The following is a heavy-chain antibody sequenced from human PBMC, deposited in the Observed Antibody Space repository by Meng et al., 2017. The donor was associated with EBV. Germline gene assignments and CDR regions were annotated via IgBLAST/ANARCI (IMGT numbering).Heavy chain of an antibody. CDR2: INPNSGGT. Sequence: VACWAWGHEPGASVKVSCKASGYTFTGYYMHWVRQAPGQGLEWMGRINPNSGGTNYAQKFQGRVTMTRDTSISTAYMELSRLRSDDTAVYYCARVGIAVAGTGDYWGQGTLVTVSS. V-gene: IGHV1-2*06. J-gene: IGHJ4*02. CDR3: ARVGIAVAGTGDY. D-gene: IGHD6-19*01. CDR1: GYTFTGYY.